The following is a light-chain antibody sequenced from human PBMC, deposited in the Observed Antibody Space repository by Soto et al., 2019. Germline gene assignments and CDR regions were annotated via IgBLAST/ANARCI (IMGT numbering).Light chain of an antibody. CDR2: WAS. J-gene: IGKJ4*01. CDR1: QSVLYSSNNKNY. CDR3: HQYYRPPLT. V-gene: IGKV4-1*01. Sequence: DIVMTQSPDSLVVSLGERATINCKSSQSVLYSSNNKNYLAWYQQKPGQPPKLLIYWASTRESGVPDRFSGSGSGTDFTLTISSLQAEDVAVYFCHQYYRPPLTFGGGTKVEIK.